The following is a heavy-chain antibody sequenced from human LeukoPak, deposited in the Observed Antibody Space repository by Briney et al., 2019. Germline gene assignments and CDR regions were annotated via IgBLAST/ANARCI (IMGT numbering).Heavy chain of an antibody. D-gene: IGHD1-26*01. V-gene: IGHV3-23*01. CDR3: AKRSSGNYFDY. CDR2: MSGSGGST. CDR1: GFTFSNYA. J-gene: IGHJ4*02. Sequence: GGSLRLSCAAFGFTFSNYAMSWVRQAPGKGLEWVSTMSGSGGSTYYADSVKGRFTISRDNSNNTLYLQMNSLRAEDTAVYYCAKRSSGNYFDYWGQGTLVTVSS.